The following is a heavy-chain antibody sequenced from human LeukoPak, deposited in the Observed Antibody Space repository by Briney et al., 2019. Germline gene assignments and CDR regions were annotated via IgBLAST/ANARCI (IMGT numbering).Heavy chain of an antibody. Sequence: GGSLRLSCAASGFTFSSYSMTWVRQAPGKGLEWVSSISSGSRYICYAESVKSRFTMSGDNAKNLLYLQMTSLRAEDTAVYYCTRERPTGASGLFVVQWGQGTLVTVSS. J-gene: IGHJ4*02. V-gene: IGHV3-21*01. CDR2: ISSGSRYI. CDR1: GFTFSSYS. CDR3: TRERPTGASGLFVVQ. D-gene: IGHD3-3*01.